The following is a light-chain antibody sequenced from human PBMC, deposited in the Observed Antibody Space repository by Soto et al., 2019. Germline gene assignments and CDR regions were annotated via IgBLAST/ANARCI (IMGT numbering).Light chain of an antibody. CDR1: SSNIGSNY. V-gene: IGLV1-47*01. J-gene: IGLJ2*01. CDR3: AAWDDSLSGYVV. Sequence: QPVLTQPPSASGTLGQRVTISCSGSSSNIGSNYVYWYQQLPGTAPKLRIYRNNQRPSGVPDRFSGSKSGTSASLAISGLRSEDEADYYCAAWDDSLSGYVVFGGGTKLTVL. CDR2: RNN.